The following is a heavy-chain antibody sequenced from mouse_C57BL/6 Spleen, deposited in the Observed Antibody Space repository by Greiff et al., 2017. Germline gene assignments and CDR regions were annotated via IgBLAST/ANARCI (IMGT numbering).Heavy chain of an antibody. Sequence: QVQLMQSGPELVKPGASVKISCKASGYAFSSSWMNWVKPRPGKGLEWIGRIYPGDGDTNYNGKFKGKATLTADKSSITAYMQLSCLTSEASAVYCCARRTPMDDWGQGTSVTVSS. CDR1: GYAFSSSW. CDR3: ARRTPMDD. J-gene: IGHJ4*01. CDR2: IYPGDGDT. V-gene: IGHV1-82*01.